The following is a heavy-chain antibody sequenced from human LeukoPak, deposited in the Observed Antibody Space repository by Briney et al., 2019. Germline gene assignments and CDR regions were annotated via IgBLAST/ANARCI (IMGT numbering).Heavy chain of an antibody. CDR1: GFTFSSYW. D-gene: IGHD3-10*01. J-gene: IGHJ4*02. CDR2: INTDGSST. CDR3: AKDTLVRGLIITNFDD. Sequence: GGSLRLSCAASGFTFSSYWMHWVRQAPGKGLVWASRINTDGSSTSYADSVKGRFTISRDNAKNTLYLQMNSLRAEDTAIYYCAKDTLVRGLIITNFDDWGQGTLVTVSS. V-gene: IGHV3-74*01.